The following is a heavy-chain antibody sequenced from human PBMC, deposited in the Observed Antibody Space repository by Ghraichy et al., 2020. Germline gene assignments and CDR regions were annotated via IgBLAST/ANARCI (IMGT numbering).Heavy chain of an antibody. V-gene: IGHV3-15*01. J-gene: IGHJ4*02. D-gene: IGHD3-10*01. CDR2: IKSKTDGGTT. CDR3: TTDYYYSTPPEDY. CDR1: GFTFSNAW. Sequence: LSLTCAASGFTFSNAWMSWVRQAPGKGLEWVGRIKSKTDGGTTDYAAPVKGRFTISRDDSKNTLYLQMNSLKTEDTAVYYCTTDYYYSTPPEDYWGQGTLVTVSS.